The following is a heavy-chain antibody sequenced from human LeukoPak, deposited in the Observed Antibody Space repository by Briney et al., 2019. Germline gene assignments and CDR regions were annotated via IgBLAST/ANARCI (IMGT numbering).Heavy chain of an antibody. CDR1: GGSISSYY. Sequence: PSETLSLTCTVSGGSISSYYWSWIRQPPGKGLEWIGYIYTSGSTNYNPSLKSRVTISVDTSKNQFSLKLSSMTAADTAVYYCARHARGLWFANYYYYMDVWGKGTTVTVSS. J-gene: IGHJ6*03. CDR2: IYTSGST. V-gene: IGHV4-4*09. CDR3: ARHARGLWFANYYYYMDV. D-gene: IGHD5-18*01.